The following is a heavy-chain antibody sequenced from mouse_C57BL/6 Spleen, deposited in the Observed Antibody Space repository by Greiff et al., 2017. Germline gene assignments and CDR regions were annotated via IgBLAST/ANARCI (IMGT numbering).Heavy chain of an antibody. J-gene: IGHJ1*03. V-gene: IGHV1-80*01. CDR3: ARLLVYWYFDV. CDR2: IYPGVGDT. Sequence: LVESGASVKISCKASGYAFSSYWMNWVKQRPGKGLEWIGQIYPGVGDTNYNGKFKGEATLTEDKSSSTAYMQHSSLTSEDSAVYFCARLLVYWYFDVWGTGTTVTVSS. CDR1: GYAFSSYW.